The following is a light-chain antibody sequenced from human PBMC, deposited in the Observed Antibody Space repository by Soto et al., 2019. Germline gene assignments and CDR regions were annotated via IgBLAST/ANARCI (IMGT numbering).Light chain of an antibody. J-gene: IGKJ5*01. Sequence: AIQLTQSPSSLSASVGDRVTITCRASQGISSALAWYQQKPGKAPKLLIYDASSLESGVPSRFSGSASGKDFTLNISRLKPEDFATYYCQQFNSYPIAFGQGTRLEIK. CDR2: DAS. CDR3: QQFNSYPIA. V-gene: IGKV1-13*02. CDR1: QGISSA.